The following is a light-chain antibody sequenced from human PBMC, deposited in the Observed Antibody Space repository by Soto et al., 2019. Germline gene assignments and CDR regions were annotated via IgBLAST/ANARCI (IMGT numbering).Light chain of an antibody. Sequence: EIVLTQSPATLSLSPGERATLSCRASQNVRSYLAWYQQKPGQAPRLLIHDAISRATGIPARFSGSGSGTDFTLTISSLEPEDFAVYYCQQRTNWPTSTFGQGTRLKIK. J-gene: IGKJ5*01. CDR3: QQRTNWPTST. CDR1: QNVRSY. V-gene: IGKV3-11*01. CDR2: DAI.